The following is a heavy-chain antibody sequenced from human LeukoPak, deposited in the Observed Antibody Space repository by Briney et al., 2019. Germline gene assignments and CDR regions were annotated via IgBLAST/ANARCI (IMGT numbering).Heavy chain of an antibody. J-gene: IGHJ4*02. Sequence: GGSLRLSCAASGSTLSNYAMSWVRQAPGEGLEWVSTLSSSGGATYYAGSVKGRFTISRDNSRNTLFLQMNSLRAEDTALYFRAKGYSSGWHTYFDCWGQGTLVTVSS. CDR3: AKGYSSGWHTYFDC. CDR1: GSTLSNYA. D-gene: IGHD6-19*01. CDR2: LSSSGGAT. V-gene: IGHV3-23*01.